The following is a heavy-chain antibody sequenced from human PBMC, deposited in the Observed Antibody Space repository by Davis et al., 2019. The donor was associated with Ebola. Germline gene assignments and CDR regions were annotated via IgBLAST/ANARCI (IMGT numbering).Heavy chain of an antibody. CDR2: IIPILGIA. CDR1: GGTFSSYA. D-gene: IGHD5-24*01. V-gene: IGHV1-69*10. J-gene: IGHJ5*02. CDR3: ADTIHHWFDP. Sequence: SVKVSCKASGGTFSSYAISWVRQAPGQGLEWMGGIIPILGIANYAQKFQGRVTITADESTSTAYMELSSLRSEDTAVYYCADTIHHWFDPWGQGTLVTVSS.